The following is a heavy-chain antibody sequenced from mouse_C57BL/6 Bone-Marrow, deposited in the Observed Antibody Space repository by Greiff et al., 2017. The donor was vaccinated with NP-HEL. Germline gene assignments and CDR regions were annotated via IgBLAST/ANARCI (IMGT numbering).Heavy chain of an antibody. CDR1: GYTFTSYW. Sequence: QVQLQQSGAELVRPGTSVKLSCKASGYTFTSYWMHWVKQRPGQGLEWIGVIDPSDSYTNYNQKFKGKATLTVDTSSSTAYMQLSSLTSEDSAVYYCARSSLVPYWGQGTTLTVSS. CDR3: ARSSLVPY. V-gene: IGHV1-59*01. CDR2: IDPSDSYT. D-gene: IGHD6-2*01. J-gene: IGHJ2*01.